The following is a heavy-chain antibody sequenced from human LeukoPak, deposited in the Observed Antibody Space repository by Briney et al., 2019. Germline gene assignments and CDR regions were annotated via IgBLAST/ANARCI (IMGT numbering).Heavy chain of an antibody. Sequence: PGGSLRLSCAASGFTVSSNYMSWVRQAPGKGLEWVSVIYSGGSTYYADSVKGRFTISRDNSKNTLYLQMNSLRAEDTAVYYCARGHRGVISPFGYWGQGTLVTVSS. D-gene: IGHD3-10*01. CDR1: GFTVSSNY. V-gene: IGHV3-66*01. CDR3: ARGHRGVISPFGY. J-gene: IGHJ4*02. CDR2: IYSGGST.